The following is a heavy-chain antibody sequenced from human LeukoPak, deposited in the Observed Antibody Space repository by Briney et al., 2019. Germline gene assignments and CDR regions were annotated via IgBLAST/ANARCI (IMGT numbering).Heavy chain of an antibody. J-gene: IGHJ4*02. D-gene: IGHD4-23*01. CDR2: MYTSGTT. Sequence: SETLSLTCTVSGGSISSSSYYWSWIRQPAVKGLEWIGHMYTSGTTNYNPSLKSRVTISLDTSKNQFSLDLRSVTAADTAFYYCARERYGGNSVDSWGQGTLVTVSS. V-gene: IGHV4-61*09. CDR1: GGSISSSSYY. CDR3: ARERYGGNSVDS.